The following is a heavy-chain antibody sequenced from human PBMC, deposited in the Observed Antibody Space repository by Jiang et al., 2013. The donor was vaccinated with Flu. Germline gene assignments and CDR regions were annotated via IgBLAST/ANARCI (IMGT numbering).Heavy chain of an antibody. D-gene: IGHD3-3*01. V-gene: IGHV4-59*01. CDR1: GGFISSYY. J-gene: IGHJ5*02. CDR3: ARASGPFWSGYYGQNWFDP. CDR2: IYYSGST. Sequence: GSGLVKPSETLSLTCTVSGGFISSYYWSWIRQPPGKGLEWIGYIYYSGSTNYNPSLKSRVTISVDTSKNQFSLKLSSVTAADTAVYYCARASGPFWSGYYGQNWFDPWGQGTLVTVSS.